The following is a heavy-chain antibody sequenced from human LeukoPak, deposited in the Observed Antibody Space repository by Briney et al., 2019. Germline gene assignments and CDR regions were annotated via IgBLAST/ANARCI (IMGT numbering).Heavy chain of an antibody. CDR3: ARVGYCSSTSCFDY. CDR2: IYTSGST. Sequence: SETLSLTCTVSGGSISSGSYYWSWIRQPAGKGLEWIGRIYTSGSTNYNPSLKSRVTISVDTSKNQFSLKLSSVTAADTAVYYCARVGYCSSTSCFDYWGQGTLVTVSS. J-gene: IGHJ4*02. V-gene: IGHV4-61*02. D-gene: IGHD2-2*01. CDR1: GGSISSGSYY.